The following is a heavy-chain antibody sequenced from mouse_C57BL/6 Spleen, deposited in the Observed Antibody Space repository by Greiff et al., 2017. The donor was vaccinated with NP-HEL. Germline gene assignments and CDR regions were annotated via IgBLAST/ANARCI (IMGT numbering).Heavy chain of an antibody. Sequence: VQLQQPGAELVKPGASVKLSCKASGYTFTSYWMQWVKQRPGQGLAWIGEIDPSDSYTNYNQKFKGKATLTVDTSSSTAYMQLSSLTSEDSAVYYCARSYYSNFDYWGQGTTLTVSS. D-gene: IGHD2-5*01. J-gene: IGHJ2*01. CDR3: ARSYYSNFDY. V-gene: IGHV1-50*01. CDR2: IDPSDSYT. CDR1: GYTFTSYW.